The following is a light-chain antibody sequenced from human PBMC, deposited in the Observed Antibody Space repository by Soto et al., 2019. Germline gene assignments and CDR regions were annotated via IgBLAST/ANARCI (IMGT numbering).Light chain of an antibody. CDR3: QQDKNWYT. Sequence: IVMTQSPDTLSVSPGERVTLSCRASQSIGYSLAWYQQKPGQAPRLLIQGASNRATGIPVRFSGSGSGTEFTLTISSLQSEDFAVYYCQQDKNWYTFGQGTKLEIK. CDR2: GAS. CDR1: QSIGYS. J-gene: IGKJ2*01. V-gene: IGKV3-15*01.